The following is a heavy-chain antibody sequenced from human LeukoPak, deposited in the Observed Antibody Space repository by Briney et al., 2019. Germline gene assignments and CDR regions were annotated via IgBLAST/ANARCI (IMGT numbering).Heavy chain of an antibody. J-gene: IGHJ4*02. Sequence: SETLSLTCTVSGGSISSGSYYWSWIRQPAGKGLEWIGRIYTSGSTNYNPSLKSRVTIPVDTSKNQFSLKLSSVTAADTAVYYCARDSTSDFWSGYYYFDYWGQGTLVTVSS. D-gene: IGHD3-3*01. CDR2: IYTSGST. CDR3: ARDSTSDFWSGYYYFDY. CDR1: GGSISSGSYY. V-gene: IGHV4-61*02.